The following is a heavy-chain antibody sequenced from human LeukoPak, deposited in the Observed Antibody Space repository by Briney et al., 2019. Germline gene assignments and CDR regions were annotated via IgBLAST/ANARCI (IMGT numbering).Heavy chain of an antibody. D-gene: IGHD6-25*01. CDR1: GYSISSGYY. CDR2: FYHSGTT. Sequence: SETLSLTCTVSGYSISSGYYWGWIRQSPGKGLEWIGSFYHSGTTYYNPSLKSRVTISVDTSKNQFSLKLSSVTAADTAVYYCAKYSSGALDWYLELWGRGTPVTVSS. CDR3: AKYSSGALDWYLEL. J-gene: IGHJ2*01. V-gene: IGHV4-38-2*02.